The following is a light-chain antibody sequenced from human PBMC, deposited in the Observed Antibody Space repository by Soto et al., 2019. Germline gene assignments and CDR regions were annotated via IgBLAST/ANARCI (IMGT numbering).Light chain of an antibody. CDR2: GAS. CDR3: QQYNKWPTWT. CDR1: QSIRSN. V-gene: IGKV3-15*01. J-gene: IGKJ1*01. Sequence: EIVLTQSPGTLSLSPGERATLSCRASQSIRSNYVAWYQQKPGQGPRLLIYGASTRATGIPARFSGSGSGTEFTLTISSLQSEDFAVYYCQQYNKWPTWTFGQGTKVDIK.